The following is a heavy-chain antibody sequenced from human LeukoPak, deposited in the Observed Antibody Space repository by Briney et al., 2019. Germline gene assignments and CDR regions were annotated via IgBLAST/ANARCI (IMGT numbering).Heavy chain of an antibody. Sequence: TGGSLRLSCAASGFTLSNYAMHWVRQAPGQGLEWVALISFDGSDIYYADSVKGRFTISRDNSRNTLYLQMNSLRAEDTAVYYCAKAQAEYYYGSTDYWGQGTLVTVSS. CDR3: AKAQAEYYYGSTDY. V-gene: IGHV3-30*04. D-gene: IGHD3-22*01. J-gene: IGHJ4*02. CDR1: GFTLSNYA. CDR2: ISFDGSDI.